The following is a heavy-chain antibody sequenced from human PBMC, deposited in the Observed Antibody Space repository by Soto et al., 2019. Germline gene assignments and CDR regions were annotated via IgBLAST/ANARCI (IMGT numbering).Heavy chain of an antibody. Sequence: QLVESGGDLIEPGRSLTLSCAASGFTFSDYYMSWIRQAPGKGLEWVSYISSTSTYTDYADSVKGRFTISRDNAKNSLYLQMNSLRAEDTAVYYCARRVAGTSDWFDPWGQGTLVTVSS. V-gene: IGHV3-11*06. J-gene: IGHJ5*02. CDR2: ISSTSTYT. CDR1: GFTFSDYY. D-gene: IGHD6-19*01. CDR3: ARRVAGTSDWFDP.